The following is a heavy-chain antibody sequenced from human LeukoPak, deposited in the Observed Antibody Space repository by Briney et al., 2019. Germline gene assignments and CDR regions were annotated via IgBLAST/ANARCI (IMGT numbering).Heavy chain of an antibody. J-gene: IGHJ4*02. Sequence: GGSLRLSCSASGFTFSDYDVNWVRQAPGKGLEWVSSISGLSSYTYYGEPVKGRFSISRDNAKNSLYLQMNSLGAEDTATYYCGRAFPPLRTSSAGDLWGQGILATVSS. V-gene: IGHV3-21*01. CDR2: ISGLSSYT. D-gene: IGHD3-16*01. CDR3: GRAFPPLRTSSAGDL. CDR1: GFTFSDYD.